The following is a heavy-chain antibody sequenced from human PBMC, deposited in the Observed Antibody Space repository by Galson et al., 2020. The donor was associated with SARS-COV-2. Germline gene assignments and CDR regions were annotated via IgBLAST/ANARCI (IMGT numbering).Heavy chain of an antibody. D-gene: IGHD3-3*01. CDR3: ARHREATQEEGTIFGVVTYYYYYMDV. J-gene: IGHJ6*03. V-gene: IGHV4-39*07. CDR2: IYYSGST. CDR1: GGSISSSSYY. Sequence: SQTLSLTCTVSGGSISSSSYYWGWIRQPPGKGLEWIGSIYYSGSTYYNPSLKSRVTISVDTSKNQFSLKLSSVTAADTAVYYCARHREATQEEGTIFGVVTYYYYYMDVWGKGTTVTVSS.